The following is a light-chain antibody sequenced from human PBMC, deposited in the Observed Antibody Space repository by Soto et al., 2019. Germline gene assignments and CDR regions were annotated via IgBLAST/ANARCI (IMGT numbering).Light chain of an antibody. CDR3: QHTRT. CDR2: DAS. V-gene: IGKV1-5*01. CDR1: QNINTW. J-gene: IGKJ1*01. Sequence: QMPPSPSPLSASVGDRVTITCRASQNINTWVAWYQQKPGKAPKFLIYDASTLQRGVSSRFSGSGFGTEFSLTINSLQPDDSGIYYCQHTRTCGQGTKVEVK.